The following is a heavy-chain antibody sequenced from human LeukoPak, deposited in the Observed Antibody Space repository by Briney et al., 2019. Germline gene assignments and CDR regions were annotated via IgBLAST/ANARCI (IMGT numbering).Heavy chain of an antibody. D-gene: IGHD3-10*01. CDR2: MNPITGST. J-gene: IGHJ5*02. CDR1: GFIFTGYD. Sequence: ASVKVSCRASGFIFTGYDINWVRQAAGRGLEWMGWMNPITGSTGYARQFQGRVTMTRDTSTGTAYMELTSLRSEDTAVYYCVRDGEGVAISVNYWFDPWGQGTLVTVSS. V-gene: IGHV1-8*01. CDR3: VRDGEGVAISVNYWFDP.